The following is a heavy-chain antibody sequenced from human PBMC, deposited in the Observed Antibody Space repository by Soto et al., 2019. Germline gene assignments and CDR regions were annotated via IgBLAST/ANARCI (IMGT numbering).Heavy chain of an antibody. D-gene: IGHD2-2*01. J-gene: IGHJ4*02. CDR3: ARGVERVAMPSGY. V-gene: IGHV4-59*01. CDR2: IYYSGST. CDR1: GGSISSYY. Sequence: QGQLQESGPGLVKPSETLSLTCTVSGGSISSYYWSWIRQPPGKGLEWIGYIYYSGSTNYNPSLKSRVTISVDTSKNQFSLKLISVTAADTAVYYCARGVERVAMPSGYWGQGTLVTVSS.